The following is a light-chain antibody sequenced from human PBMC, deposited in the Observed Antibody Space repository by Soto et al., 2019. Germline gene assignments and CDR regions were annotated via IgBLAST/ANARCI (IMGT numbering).Light chain of an antibody. J-gene: IGLJ3*02. CDR1: SGHNSYA. V-gene: IGLV4-69*01. CDR2: LNSDGTH. CDR3: QTWGTGIQV. Sequence: QPVLTQSPSASASLGASVKLTCTLSSGHNSYAIAWHQQQPEKGPRYLMKLNSDGTHNKGDGIPDRFSGSSSGAERYLTISSLQSEDEADYYCQTWGTGIQVFGGGTKLTVL.